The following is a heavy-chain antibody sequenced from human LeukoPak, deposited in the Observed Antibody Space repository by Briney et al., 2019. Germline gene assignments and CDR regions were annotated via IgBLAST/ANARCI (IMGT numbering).Heavy chain of an antibody. CDR3: ARPDEDRGYSYGYNY. CDR1: GYTFTSYG. Sequence: GASVKVSCKASGYTFTSYGISWVRQAPGQGLEWMGWISAYNGNTNYAQKLQGRVTMTTDTSTSTAYMELSSLISEDTAVYYCARPDEDRGYSYGYNYWGQGTLVTVSS. D-gene: IGHD5-18*01. V-gene: IGHV1-18*01. CDR2: ISAYNGNT. J-gene: IGHJ4*02.